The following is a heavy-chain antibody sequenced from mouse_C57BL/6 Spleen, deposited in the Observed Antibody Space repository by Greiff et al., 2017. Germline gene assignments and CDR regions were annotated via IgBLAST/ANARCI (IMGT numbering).Heavy chain of an antibody. Sequence: DVMLVESGGGLVKPGGSLKLSCAASGFTFSDYGMHWVRQAPEKGLEWVAYISSGSSTIYYADKVKGRFPISRDNAKNTLFLQMTSLRSEDTAMYYCARNSNYLDYAMDYWGQGTSVTVSS. CDR1: GFTFSDYG. CDR2: ISSGSSTI. J-gene: IGHJ4*01. V-gene: IGHV5-17*01. D-gene: IGHD2-5*01. CDR3: ARNSNYLDYAMDY.